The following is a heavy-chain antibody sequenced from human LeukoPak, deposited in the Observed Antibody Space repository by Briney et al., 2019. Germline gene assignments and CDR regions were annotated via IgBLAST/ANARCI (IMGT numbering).Heavy chain of an antibody. CDR2: ISGSGGST. V-gene: IGHV3-23*01. J-gene: IGHJ5*02. Sequence: PGGSLRLYCAASGFTFSSYAMSWVRQAPGKGLEWVSAISGSGGSTYYADSVKGRFTISRDNSKNTLYLQMNSLRAEDTAVYYCAKDSRFDSSGYYSWGQGTLVTVSS. CDR1: GFTFSSYA. CDR3: AKDSRFDSSGYYS. D-gene: IGHD3-22*01.